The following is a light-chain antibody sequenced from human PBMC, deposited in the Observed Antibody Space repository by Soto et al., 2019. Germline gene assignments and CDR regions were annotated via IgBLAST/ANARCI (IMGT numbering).Light chain of an antibody. CDR3: LQEYNYPWT. Sequence: AIQMTQSPSSLPASVVDSVTTTCRASQGIRNDLGWYQQNPGKDPKLLTYAASSLQSGVPSRFSGSGSGTDFTLTISRLQTEDVATYYCLQEYNYPWTFGQGTKVDIK. CDR1: QGIRND. V-gene: IGKV1-6*01. J-gene: IGKJ1*01. CDR2: AAS.